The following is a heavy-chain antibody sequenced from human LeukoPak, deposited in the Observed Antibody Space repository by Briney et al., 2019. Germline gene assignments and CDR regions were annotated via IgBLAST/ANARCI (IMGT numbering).Heavy chain of an antibody. CDR1: GGSISSYY. V-gene: IGHV4-4*07. D-gene: IGHD3-3*01. J-gene: IGHJ4*02. CDR3: ARDRQSYYDFWSGPYYFDY. Sequence: PSETLSLTCTVSGGSISSYYWSWIRQPAGKGLEWIGRIHISGSPNYNPSLKSRVTMSVDTSKNQFSLKLSSVTAADTAVYYCARDRQSYYDFWSGPYYFDYWGQGTLVTVSS. CDR2: IHISGSP.